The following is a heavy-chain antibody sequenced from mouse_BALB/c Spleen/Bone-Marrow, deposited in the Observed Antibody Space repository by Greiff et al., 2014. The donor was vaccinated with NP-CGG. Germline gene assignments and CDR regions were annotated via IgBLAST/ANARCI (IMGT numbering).Heavy chain of an antibody. Sequence: SGPELVKPGASVKMSCKASGYTFTSYLIHWVKQKPGQGLEWIGYITPYNDDTKYNEKFKGKATLTSDKSSSTAYMELSSLTPEDSAVYYCARWGGTPYFDYWGQGTTLTVSS. CDR2: ITPYNDDT. CDR3: ARWGGTPYFDY. J-gene: IGHJ2*01. CDR1: GYTFTSYL. D-gene: IGHD4-1*01. V-gene: IGHV1-14*01.